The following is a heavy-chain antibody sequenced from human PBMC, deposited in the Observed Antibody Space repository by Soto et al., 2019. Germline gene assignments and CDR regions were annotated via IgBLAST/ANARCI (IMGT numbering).Heavy chain of an antibody. J-gene: IGHJ4*02. V-gene: IGHV2-5*02. CDR2: LYWDDDK. CDR3: AHRRVRDSSGENFDS. D-gene: IGHD6-19*01. Sequence: QITLKESGPTLVKPRQTLTLTCTFSGFSLNTNAVGVAWIRQPPGKALEWLALLYWDDDKRYSPSLKSRLTITTDTSKHQVVLTMTNMDPEDTATYYCAHRRVRDSSGENFDSWGQGTLVTVSS. CDR1: GFSLNTNAVG.